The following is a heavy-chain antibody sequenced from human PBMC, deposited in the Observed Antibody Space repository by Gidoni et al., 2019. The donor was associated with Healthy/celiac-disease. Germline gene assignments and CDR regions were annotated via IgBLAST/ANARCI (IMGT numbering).Heavy chain of an antibody. CDR2: IRSKANSYAT. CDR3: TSVMITFGGVIDT. CDR1: GFTVRGSA. V-gene: IGHV3-73*02. Sequence: VEPVGSGGGLGQPGGALKLSRAALGFTVRGSAMHWVRQASGKGLEWVGRIRSKANSYATAYAASVKGRFTISRDDSKNTAYLQMNSLKTEDTAVYYCTSVMITFGGVIDTWGQGTLVTVSS. D-gene: IGHD3-16*01. J-gene: IGHJ5*02.